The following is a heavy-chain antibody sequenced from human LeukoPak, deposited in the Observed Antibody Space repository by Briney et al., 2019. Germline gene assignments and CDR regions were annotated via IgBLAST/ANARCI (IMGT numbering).Heavy chain of an antibody. D-gene: IGHD4-11*01. Sequence: SGPTLVKPTQTLTLTCTFSGFSLSTSGMCVSWIRQPPAKALEWLARIDWDDDKYYSTSLKTRLTISKDTSKNQVVLTMTNMDPVDTATYYCARIHTLTTSDGMDVWGQGTTVTVSS. CDR1: GFSLSTSGMC. CDR2: IDWDDDK. CDR3: ARIHTLTTSDGMDV. V-gene: IGHV2-70*11. J-gene: IGHJ6*02.